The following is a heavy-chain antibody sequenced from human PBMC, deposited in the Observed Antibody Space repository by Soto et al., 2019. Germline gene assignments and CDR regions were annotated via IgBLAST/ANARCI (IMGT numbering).Heavy chain of an antibody. CDR2: IYYSGST. J-gene: IGHJ5*02. CDR3: ARHPYSSPNWFDP. CDR1: GGSISSGGYY. V-gene: IGHV4-31*03. Sequence: PSETLSLTCTVSGGSISSGGYYWSWIRQHPGKGLEWIGYIYYSGSTYYNPSLKSRVTISVDTSKNQFSLKLSSVPAADTAVYYCARHPYSSPNWFDPWGQGTLVTVSS. D-gene: IGHD6-19*01.